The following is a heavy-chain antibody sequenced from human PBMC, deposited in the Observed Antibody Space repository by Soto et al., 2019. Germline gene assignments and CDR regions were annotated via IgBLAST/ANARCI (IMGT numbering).Heavy chain of an antibody. V-gene: IGHV5-51*01. CDR2: IYPGDSDT. D-gene: IGHD3-10*01. Sequence: PGESLKISCKGSGYSFTSYWIGWVRQMPGKGLEWMGIIYPGDSDTRYSPSFQGQVTISADKSISTAYLQWSSLKASDNAMYYSARHVWEVRFGHYYMDVWGKGTTVTVSS. CDR3: ARHVWEVRFGHYYMDV. J-gene: IGHJ6*03. CDR1: GYSFTSYW.